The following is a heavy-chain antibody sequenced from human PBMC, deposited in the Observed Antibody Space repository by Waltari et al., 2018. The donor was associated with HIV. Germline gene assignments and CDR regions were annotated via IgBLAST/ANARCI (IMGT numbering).Heavy chain of an antibody. J-gene: IGHJ4*02. Sequence: QVQLQESGPGLVKPSETLSLTCTVSSYSISSGFYWAWIRQPPGKGLEWIGSIYHSGSTYYNPSLKSRVTISVDTSKNQFSLKLSSVTAADTAVYYCARGDPVGAAGVLDYWGQGTRVTVSS. V-gene: IGHV4-38-2*02. D-gene: IGHD2-15*01. CDR1: SYSISSGFY. CDR3: ARGDPVGAAGVLDY. CDR2: IYHSGST.